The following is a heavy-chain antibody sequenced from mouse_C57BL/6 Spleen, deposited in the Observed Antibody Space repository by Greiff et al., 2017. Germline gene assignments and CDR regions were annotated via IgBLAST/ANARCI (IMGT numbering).Heavy chain of an antibody. J-gene: IGHJ4*01. CDR1: GFNIKDYY. CDR2: IDPEDGDT. D-gene: IGHD1-1*01. Sequence: EVQLQQSGAELVRPGASVKLSCTASGFNIKDYYMHWVKQRPEQGLEWIGRIDPEDGDTEYAPKFQGKATMTADTSSNTAYLQLSSLTSEDTAIYYCAPTVVEAMDYWGQGTSVTVSS. CDR3: APTVVEAMDY. V-gene: IGHV14-1*01.